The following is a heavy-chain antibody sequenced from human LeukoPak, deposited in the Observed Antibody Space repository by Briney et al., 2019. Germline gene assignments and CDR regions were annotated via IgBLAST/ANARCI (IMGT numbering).Heavy chain of an antibody. CDR2: IKSKIDGCTT. Sequence: PGGSLRLSCAASGFTFSNAWMSWVRQAPGKGLEWVVRIKSKIDGCTTDYPAPVNGRLTISRDDSKNTLYLKMNSLKTEDTAVYYCTTEGSQAYYYGSGSYYNVGSFDYWGQGSLVT. CDR3: TTEGSQAYYYGSGSYYNVGSFDY. J-gene: IGHJ4*02. V-gene: IGHV3-15*01. D-gene: IGHD3-10*01. CDR1: GFTFSNAW.